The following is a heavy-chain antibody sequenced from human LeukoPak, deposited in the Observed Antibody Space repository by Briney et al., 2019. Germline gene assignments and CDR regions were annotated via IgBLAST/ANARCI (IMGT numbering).Heavy chain of an antibody. CDR2: ISAYNGNT. CDR1: GYTFTGYG. J-gene: IGHJ4*02. Sequence: GASVKVSCKASGYTFTGYGIGWVRQAPGQGLEWMGWISAYNGNTNYAQKLQGRVTMTTDTSTSTAYMELRSLGSDDTAVYYCARDRSSGWTGVFDHWGQGTLVTVSS. D-gene: IGHD6-19*01. V-gene: IGHV1-18*01. CDR3: ARDRSSGWTGVFDH.